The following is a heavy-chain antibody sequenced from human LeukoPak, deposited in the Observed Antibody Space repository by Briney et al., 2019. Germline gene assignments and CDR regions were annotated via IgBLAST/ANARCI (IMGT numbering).Heavy chain of an antibody. V-gene: IGHV3-74*01. CDR2: INSDGSST. CDR3: ARGAYDSSGYPFDY. CDR1: GFTFSSYW. J-gene: IGHJ4*02. Sequence: GGSLRLSCAASGFTFSSYWMHWVRHAPGKGLVWVSRINSDGSSTSYADSVKGRFTISRDNSKNTLYLQMNSLRAEDTAVYYCARGAYDSSGYPFDYWGQGTLVTVSS. D-gene: IGHD3-22*01.